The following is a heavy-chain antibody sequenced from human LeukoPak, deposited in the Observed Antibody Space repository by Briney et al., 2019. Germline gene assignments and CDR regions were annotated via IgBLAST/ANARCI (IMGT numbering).Heavy chain of an antibody. CDR1: GFTFSDYY. Sequence: GGSLRLSCAASGFTFSDYYMSWIRQAPGKGLEWVSVIYSGGSTYYADSVKGRFTISRDNSKNTLYLQMNSLRAEDTAVYYCARASYTVTTFNYYYYMDVWGKGTTVTVSS. CDR3: ARASYTVTTFNYYYYMDV. CDR2: IYSGGST. V-gene: IGHV3-66*02. J-gene: IGHJ6*03. D-gene: IGHD4-11*01.